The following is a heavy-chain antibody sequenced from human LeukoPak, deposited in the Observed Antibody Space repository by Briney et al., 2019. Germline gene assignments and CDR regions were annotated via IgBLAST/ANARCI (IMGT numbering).Heavy chain of an antibody. CDR2: IYYSGST. D-gene: IGHD3-10*01. Sequence: PGGSLRLSCAASGFTFSSYWMSWVRQPPGKGLEWIGSIYYSGSTYYNPSLKSRVTISVDTSKNQFSLKLSSVTAADTAVYYCARLKYYGSGSYFSPLGFDYWGQGTLVTVSS. CDR3: ARLKYYGSGSYFSPLGFDY. CDR1: GFTFSSYW. V-gene: IGHV4-39*07. J-gene: IGHJ4*02.